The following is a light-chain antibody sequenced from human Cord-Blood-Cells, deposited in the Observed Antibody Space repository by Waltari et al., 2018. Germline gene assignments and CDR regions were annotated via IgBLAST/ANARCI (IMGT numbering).Light chain of an antibody. CDR2: AAS. V-gene: IGKV1-39*01. CDR1: QSISSY. J-gene: IGKJ2*01. CDR3: QQSYSTPYT. Sequence: DIQMTQSPSSLSASVGDRVIITCRASQSISSYLNWYQQKPGKAPKLLIYAASSLQSGVPSRFSGSGSGTDFTLTISSVQPEDFATYYCQQSYSTPYTFGQGTKLEIK.